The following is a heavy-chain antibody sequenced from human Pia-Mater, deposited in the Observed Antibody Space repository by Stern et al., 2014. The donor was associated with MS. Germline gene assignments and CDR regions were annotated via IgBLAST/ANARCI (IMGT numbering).Heavy chain of an antibody. J-gene: IGHJ4*02. V-gene: IGHV7-4-1*02. CDR3: ARDKNAYGYGGTDY. CDR2: INTNKGNA. D-gene: IGHD5-18*01. Sequence: VQLVESGSELKKPGASLKVSCKASGYTFTNYAMNWVRQAPGQGLERMGWINTNKGNAMYAQGFTGRFVFSLDTSVSTAYLQISSLKAEDTAVYYCARDKNAYGYGGTDYWGQGTLVTVSS. CDR1: GYTFTNYA.